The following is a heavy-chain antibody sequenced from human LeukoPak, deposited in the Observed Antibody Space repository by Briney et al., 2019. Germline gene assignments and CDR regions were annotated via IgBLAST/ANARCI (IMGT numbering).Heavy chain of an antibody. CDR2: VFSRGDT. J-gene: IGHJ5*02. CDR3: ARHPARSNWFDP. CDR1: GVSVNTRVYY. Sequence: SETLSLTCTVSGVSVNTRVYYWDWIRHSPGKGLEWIGDVFSRGDTYFNPSFRSRATMSIDTSVNQFSLTLTPVTAADTAIYYCARHPARSNWFDPWGQGILVTVSS. V-gene: IGHV4-39*01.